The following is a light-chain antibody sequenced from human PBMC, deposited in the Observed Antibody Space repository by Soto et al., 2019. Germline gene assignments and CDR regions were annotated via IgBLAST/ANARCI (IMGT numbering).Light chain of an antibody. V-gene: IGKV3-20*01. Sequence: TQSPSTLSASVGDRVTITCRASQSVGSTYIAWYQQRPGQPPRLLIYGTSSRAIGVPDRFSGSGSGTDFTLTITRLEPEDFAVYYCQQYGNSRTFGQGTKVDI. CDR3: QQYGNSRT. CDR1: QSVGSTY. J-gene: IGKJ1*01. CDR2: GTS.